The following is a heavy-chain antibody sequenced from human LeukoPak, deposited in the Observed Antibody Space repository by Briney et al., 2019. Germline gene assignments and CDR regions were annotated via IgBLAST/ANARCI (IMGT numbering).Heavy chain of an antibody. CDR1: GYTFTRYY. D-gene: IGHD2-21*01. CDR3: ARAYCGGDCYPNEDFDY. Sequence: ASVKVSCKASGYTFTRYYMHWVRQAPGQGLEWMGKINPSGDAPRYAQKFQGRVTMTRDTSTSTVYMELNSLRSEDTAVYYCARAYCGGDCYPNEDFDYWGQGTLVTVSS. V-gene: IGHV1-46*01. J-gene: IGHJ4*02. CDR2: INPSGDAP.